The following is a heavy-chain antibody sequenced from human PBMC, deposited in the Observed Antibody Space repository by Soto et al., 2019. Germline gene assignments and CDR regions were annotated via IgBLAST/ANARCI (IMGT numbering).Heavy chain of an antibody. Sequence: QVQLVQSGAEVKKPGSSVKVSCKASGGTFSSYAISWVRQAPGQGLEWMGGIIPIFGTANYAQKLQGRVTSTADESKSTAYMELSSLRSEDTAVYYCARVAYSSGHETRLGYNPNYYYGMDVWGQGTTVTVSS. D-gene: IGHD3-16*01. CDR1: GGTFSSYA. J-gene: IGHJ6*02. CDR2: IIPIFGTA. CDR3: ARVAYSSGHETRLGYNPNYYYGMDV. V-gene: IGHV1-69*01.